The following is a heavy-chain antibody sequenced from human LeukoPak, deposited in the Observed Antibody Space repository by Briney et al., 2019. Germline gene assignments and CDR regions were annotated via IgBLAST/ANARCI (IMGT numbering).Heavy chain of an antibody. D-gene: IGHD2-15*01. J-gene: IGHJ6*02. CDR1: GFTFSSYG. CDR3: ARYSPYYYYGMDV. Sequence: GGALRLSCAASGFTFSSYGMHWVRQAPGKGLEGVAFIRYDGSNKYYADSVKGRFTISRHNSKNTLYLQMNSLRAEDTAVYYCARYSPYYYYGMDVWGQGTTVTVSS. V-gene: IGHV3-30*02. CDR2: IRYDGSNK.